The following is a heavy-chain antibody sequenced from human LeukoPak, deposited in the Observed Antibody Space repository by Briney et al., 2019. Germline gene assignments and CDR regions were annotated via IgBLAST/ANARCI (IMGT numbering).Heavy chain of an antibody. V-gene: IGHV3-30-3*01. CDR1: GFTFSSYA. D-gene: IGHD4-17*01. CDR3: ARAYLTVTTGDLGY. J-gene: IGHJ4*02. Sequence: GGSLRLSCAAPGFTFSSYAMHWVRQAPGKGLEWVAVISYDGSNKYYADSVKGRFTISRDNSKNTLYLQMNSLRAEDTAVYYCARAYLTVTTGDLGYWGQGTLVTVSS. CDR2: ISYDGSNK.